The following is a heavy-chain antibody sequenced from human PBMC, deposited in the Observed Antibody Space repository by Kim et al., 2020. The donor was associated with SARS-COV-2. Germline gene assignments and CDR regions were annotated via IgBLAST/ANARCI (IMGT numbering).Heavy chain of an antibody. CDR3: ARTVIDSGYDYFDY. D-gene: IGHD5-12*01. CDR1: GGSISSYY. Sequence: SETLSLTCTVSGGSISSYYWSWIRQPPGKGLEWIGYIYYSGSTNYNPSLKSRVTISVDTSKNQFSLKLSSVTAADTAVYYCARTVIDSGYDYFDYWGQGTLVTVSS. J-gene: IGHJ4*02. CDR2: IYYSGST. V-gene: IGHV4-59*01.